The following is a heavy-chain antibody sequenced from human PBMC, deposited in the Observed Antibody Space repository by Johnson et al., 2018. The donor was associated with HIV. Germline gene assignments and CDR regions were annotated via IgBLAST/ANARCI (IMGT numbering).Heavy chain of an antibody. J-gene: IGHJ3*02. Sequence: VQLVESGGGLVQPGGSLRLSCAASGFTFSSYEMNWVRQAPGKGLEWVSYISSSGGSTYYPGSVKGRFTISRENAKNSLYLQMNSLRAGDTAVYYCAREGEDAFDIWGQGTTVTVSS. V-gene: IGHV3-48*03. D-gene: IGHD2-21*01. CDR2: ISSSGGST. CDR3: AREGEDAFDI. CDR1: GFTFSSYE.